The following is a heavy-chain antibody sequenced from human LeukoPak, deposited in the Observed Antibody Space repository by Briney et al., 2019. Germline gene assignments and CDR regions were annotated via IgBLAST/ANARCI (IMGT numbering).Heavy chain of an antibody. CDR1: GYSISSGYY. D-gene: IGHD2-2*01. CDR2: IYHSGST. J-gene: IGHJ5*02. V-gene: IGHV4-38-2*02. CDR3: AKTPDQLPINRFDA. Sequence: SETLSLTCTVSGYSISSGYYWGWIRQPPGKGLERIGSIYHSGSTYYNPSLKSRVTISVDTSKNQFSLNVSSVTAADTAVYYCAKTPDQLPINRFDAWGQGTLVTVSS.